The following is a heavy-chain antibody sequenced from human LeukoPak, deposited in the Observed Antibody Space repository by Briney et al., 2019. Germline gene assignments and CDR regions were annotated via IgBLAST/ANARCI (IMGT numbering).Heavy chain of an antibody. Sequence: SETLSLTCTVSGGSISSSSYYWGWIRQPPGKGLEWIGSIYYSGSTYYNPSLKSRVTISVDTSKNQFSLKLSSVTAADTAVYYCARQGDGYNWFDPWGQGTLVTVSS. CDR2: IYYSGST. D-gene: IGHD5-24*01. J-gene: IGHJ5*02. V-gene: IGHV4-39*01. CDR1: GGSISSSSYY. CDR3: ARQGDGYNWFDP.